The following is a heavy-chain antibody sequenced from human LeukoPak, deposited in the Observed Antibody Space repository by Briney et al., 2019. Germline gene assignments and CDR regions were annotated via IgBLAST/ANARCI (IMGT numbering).Heavy chain of an antibody. Sequence: GASVKVSCKASGYTFTTYYMHWVRQAPGQGLDWLGVINSSAGSTTYAQKFQGRLTMTRDTSTSTAYMELSSLRSDDTAMYYCARDRLLGDGYNDYFDYWGQGTLVTVSS. CDR2: INSSAGST. D-gene: IGHD5-24*01. CDR1: GYTFTTYY. V-gene: IGHV1-46*01. CDR3: ARDRLLGDGYNDYFDY. J-gene: IGHJ4*02.